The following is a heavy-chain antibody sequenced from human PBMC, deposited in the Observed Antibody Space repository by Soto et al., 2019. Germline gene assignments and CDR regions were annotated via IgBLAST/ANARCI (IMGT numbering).Heavy chain of an antibody. D-gene: IGHD6-6*01. CDR3: AKVERAARPYWYFDL. V-gene: IGHV3-23*01. Sequence: LILSCAASGFTFSSYAISWVRQAAVKGLEWVSSISGSGGSTYYADSVKGRFTISRDNSKNTLYLQMNSLRAEDTAVYYCAKVERAARPYWYFDLWGRGTLVTVSS. CDR2: ISGSGGST. CDR1: GFTFSSYA. J-gene: IGHJ2*01.